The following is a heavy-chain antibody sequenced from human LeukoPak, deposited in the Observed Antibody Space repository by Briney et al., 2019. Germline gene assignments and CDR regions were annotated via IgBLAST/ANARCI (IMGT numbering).Heavy chain of an antibody. J-gene: IGHJ6*03. CDR1: GDSNSSHY. V-gene: IGHV4-59*11. CDR3: ASGGTYYDFWSGYYPNYYMDV. CDR2: IYYTGRA. Sequence: SETLSLTCTVSGDSNSSHYWNWIRQPPGKGLEWIGYIYYTGRANYNPSLKSRVAISVDTSKNQFSLKLSSVTAADTAVYYCASGGTYYDFWSGYYPNYYMDVWGKGTTVTVSS. D-gene: IGHD3-3*01.